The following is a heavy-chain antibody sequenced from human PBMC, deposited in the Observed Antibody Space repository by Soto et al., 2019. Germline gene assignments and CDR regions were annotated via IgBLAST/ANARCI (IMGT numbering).Heavy chain of an antibody. J-gene: IGHJ4*02. V-gene: IGHV4-4*02. CDR3: ARLLQGIAARPEKDY. D-gene: IGHD6-6*01. CDR2: ISHSGST. Sequence: QVQLQESGPGLVKPSGTLSLTCAVSGGSISSSNWWSWVRQPPGKGLEWIGEISHSGSTNYTPSLKSRVTISVDKSKNKCSLKLSSVTAADTAVYYCARLLQGIAARPEKDYWGQGTLVTVSS. CDR1: GGSISSSNW.